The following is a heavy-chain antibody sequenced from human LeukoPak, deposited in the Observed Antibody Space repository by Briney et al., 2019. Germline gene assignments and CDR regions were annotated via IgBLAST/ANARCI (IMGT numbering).Heavy chain of an antibody. CDR3: ARGAHPPLDYGSGSYYLDY. CDR1: GFTFSNYW. J-gene: IGHJ4*02. V-gene: IGHV3-7*03. Sequence: PGGSLRLSCAASGFTFSNYWMSWVRQAPGKGLEWVANIKQDGSEKYYVDSVEGRFTISRDNAKNSLYLQMNSLRAEDTAVYCCARGAHPPLDYGSGSYYLDYWGQGTLVTVSS. D-gene: IGHD3-10*01. CDR2: IKQDGSEK.